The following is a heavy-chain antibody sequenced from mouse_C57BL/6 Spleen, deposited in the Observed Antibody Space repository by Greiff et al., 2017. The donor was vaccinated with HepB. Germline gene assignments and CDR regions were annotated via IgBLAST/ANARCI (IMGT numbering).Heavy chain of an antibody. V-gene: IGHV1-59*01. CDR1: GYTFTSYW. J-gene: IGHJ1*03. CDR2: IDPSDSYT. D-gene: IGHD3-2*02. CDR3: ARSEGDSDHWYFDV. Sequence: QVQLQQPGAELVRPGTSVKLSCKASGYTFTSYWMHWVKQRPGQGLEWIGVIDPSDSYTNYNQKFKGKATLTVDTSSSTAYMQLSSLTSEDSAVYYCARSEGDSDHWYFDVWGTGTTVTVSS.